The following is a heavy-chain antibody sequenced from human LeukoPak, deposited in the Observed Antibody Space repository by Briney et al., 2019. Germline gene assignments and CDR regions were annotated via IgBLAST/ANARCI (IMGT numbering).Heavy chain of an antibody. Sequence: GRSLRLSCAASGFTFSSYSMNWVRQAPGKGLEWVSYISSTSTYIYYADSLKGRFTISRDNAKNSLYLQMNSLRAEDTAVYYCARDLFCTYGSCPLAYWGQGTLVTVSS. CDR2: ISSTSTYI. CDR1: GFTFSSYS. D-gene: IGHD2-8*01. J-gene: IGHJ4*02. CDR3: ARDLFCTYGSCPLAY. V-gene: IGHV3-21*01.